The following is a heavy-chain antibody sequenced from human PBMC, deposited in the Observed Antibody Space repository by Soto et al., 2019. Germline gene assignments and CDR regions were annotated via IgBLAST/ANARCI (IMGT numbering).Heavy chain of an antibody. V-gene: IGHV3-66*01. D-gene: IGHD3-10*01. Sequence: EVQLVESGGGLVQPGGSLRLSCAGSALTASKNYMSWVRQPPGKGLEWVSVIYSGGTTYSADSVKDRFSISRDNSKSTLYLQMDNLRAGDTAVYYCARGGSGSDGDYYGMDVWGQGTTVTVSS. CDR3: ARGGSGSDGDYYGMDV. J-gene: IGHJ6*02. CDR1: ALTASKNY. CDR2: IYSGGTT.